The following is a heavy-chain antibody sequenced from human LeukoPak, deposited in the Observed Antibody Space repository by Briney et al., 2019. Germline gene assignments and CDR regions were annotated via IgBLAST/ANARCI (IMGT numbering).Heavy chain of an antibody. CDR1: GFTFSSYA. Sequence: GGSLRLSCAASGFTFSSYAMSWVRQAPGKGLEWVSAISGSGGSTYYADSVKGRFTISRDNSKNTLYLQMNSLRAEDTAVFYCAKFRGSGYYFDYWGQGTLVTVSS. D-gene: IGHD3-22*01. CDR3: AKFRGSGYYFDY. V-gene: IGHV3-23*01. J-gene: IGHJ4*02. CDR2: ISGSGGST.